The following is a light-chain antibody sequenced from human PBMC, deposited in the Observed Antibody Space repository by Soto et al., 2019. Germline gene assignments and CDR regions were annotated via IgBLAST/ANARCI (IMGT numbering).Light chain of an antibody. CDR1: SSDVGAYKY. V-gene: IGLV2-8*01. CDR3: TSYVGNDIWV. CDR2: EVT. J-gene: IGLJ3*02. Sequence: QSALTQPPSASGSPGQSVTISCTGTSSDVGAYKYVPWYQQYPGKAPKLMIYEVTKRPSGVPDRFSGSKSGNTASLTVSGLQAEDEADYYCTSYVGNDIWVFGGGTKVTVL.